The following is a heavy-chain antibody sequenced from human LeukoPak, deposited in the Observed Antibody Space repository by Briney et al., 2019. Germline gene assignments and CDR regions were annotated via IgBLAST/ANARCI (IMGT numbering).Heavy chain of an antibody. CDR1: GFTFDDYA. Sequence: PGGSLRLSCAASGFTFDDYAMHWVRQAPGKGLEWVSGISWNSGSIDYADSVKGRFTISRDNAKNSLYLQMNSLRAEDTALYYCAKGGSIAVAGTLDYWGQGTLVTVSS. CDR3: AKGGSIAVAGTLDY. CDR2: ISWNSGSI. J-gene: IGHJ4*02. D-gene: IGHD6-19*01. V-gene: IGHV3-9*01.